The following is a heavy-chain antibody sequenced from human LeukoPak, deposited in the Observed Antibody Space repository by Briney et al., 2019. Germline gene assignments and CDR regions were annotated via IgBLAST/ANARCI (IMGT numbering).Heavy chain of an antibody. CDR3: ARDGASGWYYFDY. V-gene: IGHV1-69*01. D-gene: IGHD6-19*01. J-gene: IGHJ4*02. Sequence: ASVEVSCKASGGTFSSYAISWVRQAPGQGLEWMGGIIPIFGTANYAQKFQGRVTITADESTSTAYMELSSLRSEDTAVYYCARDGASGWYYFDYWGQGTLVTVSS. CDR1: GGTFSSYA. CDR2: IIPIFGTA.